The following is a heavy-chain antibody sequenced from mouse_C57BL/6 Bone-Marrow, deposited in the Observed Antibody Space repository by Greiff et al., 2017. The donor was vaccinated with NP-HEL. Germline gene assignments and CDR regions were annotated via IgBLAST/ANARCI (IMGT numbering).Heavy chain of an antibody. CDR1: GYAFSSSW. V-gene: IGHV1-82*01. CDR2: IYPGDGDT. CDR3: AREESQDSSGYRFDY. D-gene: IGHD3-2*02. Sequence: QVQLQQSGPELVKPGASVKISCKASGYAFSSSWMNWVKQRPGKGLEWIGRIYPGDGDTNYNGKFKGKATLTADKSSSTAYMQLSSLTSEDSAVYFCAREESQDSSGYRFDYWGQGTTLTVSS. J-gene: IGHJ2*01.